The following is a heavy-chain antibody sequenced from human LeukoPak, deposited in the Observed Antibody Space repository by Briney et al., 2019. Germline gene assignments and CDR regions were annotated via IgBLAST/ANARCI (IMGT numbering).Heavy chain of an antibody. J-gene: IGHJ2*01. Sequence: KPSETLSLTCSVSGGSNGSYYWSWVRQPPGKRLEWIGYINYSGNTDYNPSLKSRVTVSVDTAKNQFSLKLSSVTAADTAVYYCTRHRSAVAGDYTYWYFDLWGRGTLVTVSS. D-gene: IGHD3-10*01. CDR3: TRHRSAVAGDYTYWYFDL. CDR2: INYSGNT. CDR1: GGSNGSYY. V-gene: IGHV4-59*08.